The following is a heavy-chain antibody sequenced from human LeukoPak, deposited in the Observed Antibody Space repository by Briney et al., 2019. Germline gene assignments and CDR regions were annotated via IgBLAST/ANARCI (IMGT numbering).Heavy chain of an antibody. J-gene: IGHJ5*02. CDR2: INHSGST. D-gene: IGHD2-2*02. Sequence: SETLSLTCAVYGGSFSGYYWSWIRQPPGKGLEWIGEINHSGSTNYNPSLKSRVTTSVDTSKNQFSLKLSSVTAADTAVYYCARGPGAAAAIPGRRSGLDPWGQGTLVTVSS. CDR3: ARGPGAAAAIPGRRSGLDP. CDR1: GGSFSGYY. V-gene: IGHV4-34*01.